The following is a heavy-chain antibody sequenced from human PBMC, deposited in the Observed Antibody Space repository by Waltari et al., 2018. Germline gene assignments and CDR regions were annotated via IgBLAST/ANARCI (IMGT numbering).Heavy chain of an antibody. D-gene: IGHD1-26*01. V-gene: IGHV5-51*01. CDR1: GSSFTSYW. Sequence: EVQLVQSGAEVKKPGESLKISCKGSGSSFTSYWIGWVRQLPGKGLEWTGIIYPGDSDTRYSPSFQGQVTISADKSISTAYLQWSSLKASDTAMYYCARLIVGAPDNNWFDPWGQGTLVTVSS. CDR3: ARLIVGAPDNNWFDP. CDR2: IYPGDSDT. J-gene: IGHJ5*02.